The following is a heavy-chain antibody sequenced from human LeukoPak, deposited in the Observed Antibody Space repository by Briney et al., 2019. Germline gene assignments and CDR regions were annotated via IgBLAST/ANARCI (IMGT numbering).Heavy chain of an antibody. CDR1: GYSISSAYY. CDR2: IHYSGST. Sequence: SETLSLTCSVSGYSISSAYYWGWIRQPPGKGLEWIATIHYSGSTYYNPSLKSRVTISVDTSKNQFSLRLSSVSAADTAVYYCARVTGYMIEDYFDYWGRGTLVTVSS. V-gene: IGHV4-38-2*02. CDR3: ARVTGYMIEDYFDY. D-gene: IGHD3-22*01. J-gene: IGHJ4*02.